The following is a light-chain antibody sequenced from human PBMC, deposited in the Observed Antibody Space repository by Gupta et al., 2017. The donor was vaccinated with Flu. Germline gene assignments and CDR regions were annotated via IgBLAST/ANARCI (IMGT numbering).Light chain of an antibody. Sequence: DIVMTQSPGSLALSLGERATINCKSRQSVLHSDNNKNYLNWYQQKAGQPPKPLFYWASTRASGVPDLFSGSGSGTDFTLTISSLQAEDVAAYYCQQCFTTPLTFGGGTRVEI. V-gene: IGKV4-1*01. J-gene: IGKJ4*01. CDR3: QQCFTTPLT. CDR1: QSVLHSDNNKNY. CDR2: WAS.